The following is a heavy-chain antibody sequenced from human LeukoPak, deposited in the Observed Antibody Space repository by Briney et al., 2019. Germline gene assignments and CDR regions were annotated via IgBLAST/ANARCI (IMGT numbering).Heavy chain of an antibody. CDR3: ARAYSNFPYYYYYYGMDV. CDR1: GGCSRGYY. V-gene: IGHV4-34*01. D-gene: IGHD4-4*01. CDR2: INHSGST. J-gene: IGHJ6*02. Sequence: SETLSPTRAGYGGCSRGYYRGWVRQPPGKGGEWVWGINHSGSTNYNPSLKSRVTISVDTSKNQFSLKLSSVTAADTAVYYCARAYSNFPYYYYYYGMDVWGQGTTVTVSS.